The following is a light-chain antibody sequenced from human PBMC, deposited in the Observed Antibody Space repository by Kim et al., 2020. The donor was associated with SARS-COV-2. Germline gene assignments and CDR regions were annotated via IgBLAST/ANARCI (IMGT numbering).Light chain of an antibody. Sequence: EIVLTQSPGTLSLSPGERATLSCRASQSVSSTYLAWYQQTPGQAPRLLIYGASSRATGIPDRFSGSGSGTDFTLTISRLEPEDFAVYYCQQYGSSLWKFGQETKV. V-gene: IGKV3-20*01. CDR1: QSVSSTY. CDR2: GAS. CDR3: QQYGSSLWK. J-gene: IGKJ1*01.